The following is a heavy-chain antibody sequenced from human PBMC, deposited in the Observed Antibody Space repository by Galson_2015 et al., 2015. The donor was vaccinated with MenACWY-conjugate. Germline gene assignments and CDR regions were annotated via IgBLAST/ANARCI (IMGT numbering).Heavy chain of an antibody. CDR1: GYSFTSYW. J-gene: IGHJ3*02. Sequence: QSGAEVKKPGESLRISCKGSGYSFTSYWISWVRQAPGQGLEWMGWISAYNGNTNYAQKLQGRVTMTTDTSTSTAYMELRSLRSDDTAVYYCAREPPSGSYPLEGDAFDIWGQGTMVTVSS. D-gene: IGHD1-26*01. V-gene: IGHV1-18*04. CDR3: AREPPSGSYPLEGDAFDI. CDR2: ISAYNGNT.